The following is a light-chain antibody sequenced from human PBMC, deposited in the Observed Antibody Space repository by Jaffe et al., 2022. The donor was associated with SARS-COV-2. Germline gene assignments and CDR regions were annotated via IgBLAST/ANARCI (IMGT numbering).Light chain of an antibody. CDR2: VAS. Sequence: DIRMTQSPSSLSASVGDRITITCRASQSISNDLNWYQQKPGKAPKLLIYVASSLQSGIPSRFSGSGSGTDFTLTINNLQPEDFATYYCQQSYTTLTWTFGQGTKVEIK. CDR3: QQSYTTLTWT. V-gene: IGKV1-39*01. J-gene: IGKJ1*01. CDR1: QSISND.